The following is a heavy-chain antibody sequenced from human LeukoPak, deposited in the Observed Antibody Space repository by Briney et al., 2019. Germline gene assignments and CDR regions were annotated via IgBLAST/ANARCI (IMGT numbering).Heavy chain of an antibody. Sequence: PGGSLRLSCAASGFTFSDYGIHWVRQAPGKGLEWVAVISYDGSNKYYADSVKGRFIISRDNSKNTLYLQMNSLRAEDTAVYYCAREVYDSSGYPFDYWGQGTLVTVSS. V-gene: IGHV3-30*03. J-gene: IGHJ4*02. D-gene: IGHD3-22*01. CDR1: GFTFSDYG. CDR3: AREVYDSSGYPFDY. CDR2: ISYDGSNK.